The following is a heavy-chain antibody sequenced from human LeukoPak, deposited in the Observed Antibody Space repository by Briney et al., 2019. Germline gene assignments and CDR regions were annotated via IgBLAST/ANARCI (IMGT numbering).Heavy chain of an antibody. CDR2: IYYRSKWYS. CDR3: GRAEHDWGSDY. J-gene: IGHJ4*02. Sequence: SQPLSLTCAISGDSVSGNRATWNWLRQSPSRGLEWLGRIYYRSKWYSDYAVSVKGRITINPDTSKNQFSLLLNSVTPGDTAVYFCGRAEHDWGSDYWGQGTLVTVSS. D-gene: IGHD3-9*01. CDR1: GDSVSGNRAT. V-gene: IGHV6-1*01.